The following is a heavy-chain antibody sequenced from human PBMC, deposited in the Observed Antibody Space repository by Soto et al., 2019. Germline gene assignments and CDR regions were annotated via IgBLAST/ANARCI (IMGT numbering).Heavy chain of an antibody. CDR3: ATNSQYRVDAFDI. Sequence: QVQLVQSGAEVKKPGSSVKVSCKASGGTFSKFAITWVRQAPGQGLEWMGGLFPLFGTSKDAHKFQGRVTITADASTSTAYMELGSLTSEDTAIYYCATNSQYRVDAFDIWGQGTLVTVSS. D-gene: IGHD5-18*01. CDR2: LFPLFGTS. V-gene: IGHV1-69*12. CDR1: GGTFSKFA. J-gene: IGHJ3*02.